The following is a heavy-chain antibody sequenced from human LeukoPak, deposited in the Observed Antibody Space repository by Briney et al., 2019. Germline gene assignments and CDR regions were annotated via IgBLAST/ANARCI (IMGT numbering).Heavy chain of an antibody. J-gene: IGHJ6*02. CDR3: ARVGGSGSYYYAMDV. D-gene: IGHD3-10*01. Sequence: PSETLSLTCTVSAVSISSYYWSWIWQPPGKGLEWIGYIYYSGSTNYNPSLKSRVTISVDTSKNPFSLRLSSVTAADTAVYYCARVGGSGSYYYAMDVWGQGTTVTVSS. V-gene: IGHV4-59*01. CDR1: AVSISSYY. CDR2: IYYSGST.